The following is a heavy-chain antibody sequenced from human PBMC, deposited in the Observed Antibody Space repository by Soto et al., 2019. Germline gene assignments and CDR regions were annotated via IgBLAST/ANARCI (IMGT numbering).Heavy chain of an antibody. CDR3: ARIAASGIDHDFDF. Sequence: QVQLVQSEGEVKKPGASVKISCRASGYTFTSYAINWVRQAPGQGLEWMGWISAHSGNTNYAQKVQGRVTMTTDTSTSTAYMELRSLRSDDTAIYYCARIAASGIDHDFDFWGQGTLVTVSS. D-gene: IGHD6-13*01. CDR2: ISAHSGNT. J-gene: IGHJ4*02. V-gene: IGHV1-18*01. CDR1: GYTFTSYA.